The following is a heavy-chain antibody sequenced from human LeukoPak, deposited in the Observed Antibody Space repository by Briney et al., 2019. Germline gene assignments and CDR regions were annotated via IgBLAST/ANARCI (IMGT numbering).Heavy chain of an antibody. CDR2: INHSGST. CDR3: ARGPNYYDSSGYYPDFDY. D-gene: IGHD3-22*01. J-gene: IGHJ4*02. Sequence: SETLSLTRAVYGGSFSGYYWSWIRQPPGKGLEWIGEINHSGSTNYNPSLKSRVTISVDTSKNQFSLKLSSVTAADTAVYYCARGPNYYDSSGYYPDFDYWGQGTLVTVSS. CDR1: GGSFSGYY. V-gene: IGHV4-34*01.